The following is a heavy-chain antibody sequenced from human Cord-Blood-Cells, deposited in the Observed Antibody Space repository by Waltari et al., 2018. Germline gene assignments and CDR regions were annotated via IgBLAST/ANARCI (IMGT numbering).Heavy chain of an antibody. CDR1: GYTFPGYY. V-gene: IGHV1-2*02. D-gene: IGHD2-15*01. J-gene: IGHJ4*02. CDR3: ASEFPNCSGGSCYFDY. CDR2: INPNSGGT. Sequence: QVQLVQSGAEVKKPGASVKVSCKASGYTFPGYYMHWVRQAPGQGLEWMGWINPNSGGTNYAQKFQGRVTMTRDTSISTAYMELSRLRSDDTAVYYCASEFPNCSGGSCYFDYWGQGTLVTVSS.